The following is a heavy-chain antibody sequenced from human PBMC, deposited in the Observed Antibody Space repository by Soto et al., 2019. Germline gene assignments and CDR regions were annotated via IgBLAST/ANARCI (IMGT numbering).Heavy chain of an antibody. J-gene: IGHJ4*02. Sequence: SETLSLTCAAYGGSFSGYYWTWIRQSPGKGLEWIGEINHSGVTNYNPSLKSRVTISVDRSKNQFSLEVSSVTAADTAVYYCARGLEYQLPYLGYSGQGTLVTVSS. CDR1: GGSFSGYY. D-gene: IGHD2-2*01. CDR2: INHSGVT. CDR3: ARGLEYQLPYLGY. V-gene: IGHV4-34*01.